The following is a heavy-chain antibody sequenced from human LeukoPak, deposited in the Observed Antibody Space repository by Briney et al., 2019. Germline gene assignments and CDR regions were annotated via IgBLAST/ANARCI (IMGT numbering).Heavy chain of an antibody. CDR3: ASHDWFDP. Sequence: GGSLRLSCAASGGAVSSNYRNWIRQAPGKGLEWVSVMYSGGNTYYADSVKGRFTISVDTSKNPLYLQMNSLSAADTAVYYCASHDWFDPWGQGTLVTVPS. CDR1: GGAVSSNY. J-gene: IGHJ5*02. CDR2: MYSGGNT. V-gene: IGHV3-53*01.